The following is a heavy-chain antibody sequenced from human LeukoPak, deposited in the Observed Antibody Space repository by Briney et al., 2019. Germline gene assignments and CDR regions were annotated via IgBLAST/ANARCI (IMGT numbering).Heavy chain of an antibody. CDR1: GFTFDDYP. Sequence: ALRLFCAASGFTFDDYPMHWVRQAPGKGLEGVSGLSWNSGSIDYADSVKGRFTIPREKTKNSLYLPMNSLRAQDPPSYYFSKGAIRNLNQLFAYWGQGTLVTVSS. CDR2: LSWNSGSI. D-gene: IGHD3-9*01. V-gene: IGHV3-9*01. J-gene: IGHJ4*02. CDR3: SKGAIRNLNQLFAY.